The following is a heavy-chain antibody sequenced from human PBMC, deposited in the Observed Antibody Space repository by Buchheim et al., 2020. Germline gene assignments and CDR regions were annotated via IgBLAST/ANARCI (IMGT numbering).Heavy chain of an antibody. V-gene: IGHV4-39*01. Sequence: QLQLQQSGPGLVRTSKTLSLTCAVSGGSITSVPYSWGWVRQSPGKGLEWIGSVHYSGATYYNPSLNNRVTMSLDTYENQVSLKLLSVTAADTAVHYCARQAYSGSSYVTYYFDSWGQGTL. D-gene: IGHD1-26*01. J-gene: IGHJ4*02. CDR2: VHYSGAT. CDR1: GGSITSVPYS. CDR3: ARQAYSGSSYVTYYFDS.